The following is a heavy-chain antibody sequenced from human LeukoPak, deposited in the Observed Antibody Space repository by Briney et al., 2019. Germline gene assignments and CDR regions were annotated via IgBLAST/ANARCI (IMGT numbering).Heavy chain of an antibody. CDR3: AKDPSVYYGDYIIR. Sequence: PGGSLRLSCAASGFTFSSYEMNWVRQAPGKGLEWVSYISSSGSTIYYADSVKGRFTISRDNAKNSLYLQMSSLRVEDTAVYYCAKDPSVYYGDYIIRWGQGTLVLVSS. J-gene: IGHJ4*02. CDR1: GFTFSSYE. D-gene: IGHD4-17*01. CDR2: ISSSGSTI. V-gene: IGHV3-48*03.